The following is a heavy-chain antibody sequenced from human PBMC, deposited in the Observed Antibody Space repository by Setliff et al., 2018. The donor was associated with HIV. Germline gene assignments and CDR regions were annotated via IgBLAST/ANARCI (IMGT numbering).Heavy chain of an antibody. CDR2: ISSSGTTI. CDR3: ARPNYYDSSGSFDY. Sequence: PGGSLRLSCAASGFSFSSYEMNWVRQAPGKGLEWVSYISSSGTTIYYADSVKGRFTISRDNAKNSLYLQMNSLRAEDTAVYYCARPNYYDSSGSFDYWGQGTLVTV. CDR1: GFSFSSYE. V-gene: IGHV3-48*03. D-gene: IGHD3-22*01. J-gene: IGHJ4*02.